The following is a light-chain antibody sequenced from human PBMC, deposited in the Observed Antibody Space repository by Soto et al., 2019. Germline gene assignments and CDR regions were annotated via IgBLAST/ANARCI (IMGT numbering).Light chain of an antibody. Sequence: EIVLTQSPATLSSSPGERATLSCRASQSVRSNLAWYQQKPGQAPRLVIYAASTRATGIPDRFSGSVSGTEFTLTISSLQSEDFAVYYCQQYNEWPPFTFGQGRRLEIK. CDR2: AAS. CDR1: QSVRSN. J-gene: IGKJ5*01. CDR3: QQYNEWPPFT. V-gene: IGKV3-15*01.